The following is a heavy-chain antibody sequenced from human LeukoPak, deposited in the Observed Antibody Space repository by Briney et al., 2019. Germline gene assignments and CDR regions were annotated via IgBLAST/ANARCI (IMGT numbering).Heavy chain of an antibody. D-gene: IGHD3-22*01. CDR2: IYYSGST. CDR3: ARDRYYDSYDAFDI. Sequence: SETLSLTCAVSGYSISSGYYWGWIRQPPGKGLEWIGYIYYSGSTNYNPSLKSRVTISVDTSKNQFSLKLSSVTAADTAVYYCARDRYYDSYDAFDIWGQGTMVTVSS. CDR1: GYSISSGYY. J-gene: IGHJ3*02. V-gene: IGHV4-38-2*02.